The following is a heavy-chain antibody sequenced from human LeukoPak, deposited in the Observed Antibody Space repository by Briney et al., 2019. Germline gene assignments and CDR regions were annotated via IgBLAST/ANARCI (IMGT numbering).Heavy chain of an antibody. CDR3: TRESGSYHGNDY. V-gene: IGHV1-2*06. CDR1: GYTFTSYG. J-gene: IGHJ4*02. D-gene: IGHD1-26*01. Sequence: GASVKVSCKASGYTFTSYGISWVRQAPGQGLEWMGRINPNNGATNYAQKLQGRVTITGDTSISTAYMELSSLRSDDTAVYYCTRESGSYHGNDYWGQGTPVTVSS. CDR2: INPNNGAT.